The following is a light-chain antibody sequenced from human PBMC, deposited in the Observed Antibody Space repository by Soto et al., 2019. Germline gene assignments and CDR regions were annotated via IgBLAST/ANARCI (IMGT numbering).Light chain of an antibody. CDR2: GAS. J-gene: IGKJ4*01. CDR1: QSVSSSY. Sequence: EIVLTQSPGTLSLSPGERATLPFRASQSVSSSYLAWYQQKPGQAPRLLIYGASSRATGIPDRFSGSGSGTDFTLTISRLEPEDFAVYYCQQYGSSPLTFGGGTKVDIK. CDR3: QQYGSSPLT. V-gene: IGKV3-20*01.